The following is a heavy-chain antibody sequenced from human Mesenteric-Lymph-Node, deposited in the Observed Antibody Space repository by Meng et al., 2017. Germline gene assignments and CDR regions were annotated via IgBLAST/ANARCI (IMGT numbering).Heavy chain of an antibody. D-gene: IGHD3-10*01. V-gene: IGHV4-4*03. J-gene: IGHJ1*01. Sequence: VPLRDPGHALLKPPETLSLPFAVAGDSITNHNWWARVHRPPGKGLEWIGEIPNSGSSPYNPSLKSRVSMSRDKSKNQFSLKLTYVTAADTAVYHCLRGSGGSVWGQGTLVTVSS. CDR3: LRGSGGSV. CDR2: IPNSGSS. CDR1: GDSITNHNW.